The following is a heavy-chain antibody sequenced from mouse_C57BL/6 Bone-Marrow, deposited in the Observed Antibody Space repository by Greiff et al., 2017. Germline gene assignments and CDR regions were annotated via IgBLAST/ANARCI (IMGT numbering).Heavy chain of an antibody. CDR3: ASDGEDYWYFDV. CDR2: IYPGSGST. V-gene: IGHV1-55*01. Sequence: QVQLQQPGAELVKPGASVKMSCKASGYTFTSYWITWVKQRPGQGLEWIGDIYPGSGSTNYNEKFKSKAPLTVDTSSSPAYMHLRSLTSADSAFEYCASDGEDYWYFDVWGTGTTVTVSS. J-gene: IGHJ1*03. CDR1: GYTFTSYW.